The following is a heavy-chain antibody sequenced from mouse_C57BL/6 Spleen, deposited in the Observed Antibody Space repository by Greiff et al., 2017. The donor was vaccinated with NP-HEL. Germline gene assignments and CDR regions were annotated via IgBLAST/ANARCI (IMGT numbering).Heavy chain of an antibody. CDR1: GYTFTSYW. J-gene: IGHJ3*01. V-gene: IGHV1-50*01. Sequence: VQLQQSGAELVKPGASVKLSCKASGYTFTSYWMQWVKQRPGQGLEWIGEIDPSDSYTNYNQKFKGKATLTVDTSSSTAYMQLSSLTSEDSAVYYCARSPLRGGLAYWGQGTLVTVSA. D-gene: IGHD1-2*01. CDR3: ARSPLRGGLAY. CDR2: IDPSDSYT.